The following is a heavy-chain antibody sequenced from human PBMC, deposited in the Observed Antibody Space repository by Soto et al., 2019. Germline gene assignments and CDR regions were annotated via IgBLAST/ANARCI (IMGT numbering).Heavy chain of an antibody. Sequence: QVQLVQSGAEVKKPGASVKVSCKASGYTFTSDGVSWVRQAPGQGLEWMGWISGYNGNTNYAQRFRDRVTLTTDTSTSTAYRERRSLRSDHSAVYYCARDAHCGGAPGCRAMDVWGQGTTITVSS. V-gene: IGHV1-18*04. CDR3: ARDAHCGGAPGCRAMDV. J-gene: IGHJ6*02. D-gene: IGHD2-21*01. CDR1: GYTFTSDG. CDR2: ISGYNGNT.